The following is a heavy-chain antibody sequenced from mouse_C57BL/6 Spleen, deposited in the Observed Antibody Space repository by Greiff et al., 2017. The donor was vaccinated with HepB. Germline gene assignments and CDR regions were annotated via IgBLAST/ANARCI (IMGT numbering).Heavy chain of an antibody. CDR3: ARGGDDYDPYYYAMDY. CDR2: ISYSGST. J-gene: IGHJ4*01. V-gene: IGHV3-1*01. CDR1: GYSITSGYD. D-gene: IGHD2-4*01. Sequence: EVQLVESGPGMVKPSQSLSLTCTVTGYSITSGYDWHWIRHFPGNKLEWMGYISYSGSTNYNPSLKSRISITHDTSKNHFFLKLNSVTTEDTATYYCARGGDDYDPYYYAMDYWGQGTSVTVSS.